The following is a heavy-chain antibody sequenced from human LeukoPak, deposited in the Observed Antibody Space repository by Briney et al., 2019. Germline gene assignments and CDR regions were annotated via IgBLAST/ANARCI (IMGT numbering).Heavy chain of an antibody. CDR3: ARVGIAVAGTQDGEIDY. D-gene: IGHD6-19*01. CDR1: GGTFSSYA. Sequence: ASVKVSCKASGGTFSSYAISWVRQAPGQGLEWMGRIIPIFGTANYAQKFQGRVTITTDESTSTAYMELSSLRSEGTAVYYCARVGIAVAGTQDGEIDYWGQGTLVTVSS. V-gene: IGHV1-69*05. J-gene: IGHJ4*02. CDR2: IIPIFGTA.